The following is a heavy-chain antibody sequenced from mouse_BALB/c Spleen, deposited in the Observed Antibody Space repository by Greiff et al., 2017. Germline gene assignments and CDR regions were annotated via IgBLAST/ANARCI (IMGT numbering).Heavy chain of an antibody. V-gene: IGHV5-17*02. Sequence: EVQLQESGGGLVQPGGSRKLSCAASGFTFSSFGMHWVRQAPEKGLEWVAYISSGSSTIYYADTVKGRFTISRDNPKNTLFLQMTSLRSEDTAMYYCARGNPDYYAMDYWGQGTSVTVSS. CDR2: ISSGSSTI. CDR3: ARGNPDYYAMDY. CDR1: GFTFSSFG. J-gene: IGHJ4*01. D-gene: IGHD2-1*01.